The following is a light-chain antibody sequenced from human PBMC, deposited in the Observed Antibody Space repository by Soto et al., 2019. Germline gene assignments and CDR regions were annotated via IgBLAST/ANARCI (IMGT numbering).Light chain of an antibody. Sequence: QSVLTQPASVSGSPGQWITISCTGTSSDCGSYNLVSWYQQHPGKAPKLMIYEGSKRPSGVSNRFSGSKSGNTASLTISGLQAEDEADYYCCSYAGSSTPLVFGTGTKVTVL. J-gene: IGLJ1*01. V-gene: IGLV2-23*01. CDR1: SSDCGSYNL. CDR2: EGS. CDR3: CSYAGSSTPLV.